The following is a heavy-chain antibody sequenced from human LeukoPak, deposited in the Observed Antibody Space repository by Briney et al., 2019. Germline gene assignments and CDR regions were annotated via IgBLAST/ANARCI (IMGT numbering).Heavy chain of an antibody. CDR3: ARAFPSGIGSWYFDL. Sequence: SETLSLTCTVSGGSISSYYWSWIRQPAGRGLEWIGRIFGSGSTNYSPSLKTRVTMSVDTSKNQFSLRLSSVTAADTAIFYCARAFPSGIGSWYFDLWGRGTLVTVSS. CDR2: IFGSGST. J-gene: IGHJ2*01. CDR1: GGSISSYY. D-gene: IGHD1-1*01. V-gene: IGHV4-4*07.